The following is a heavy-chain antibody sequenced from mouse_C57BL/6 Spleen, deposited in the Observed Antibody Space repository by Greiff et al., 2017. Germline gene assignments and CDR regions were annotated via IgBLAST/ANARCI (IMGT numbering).Heavy chain of an antibody. J-gene: IGHJ1*03. Sequence: VQLKESGPELVKPGASVKISCKASGYSFTGYYMNWVKQSPEKSLEWIGEINPSTGGTTYNQKFKAKATLTVDKSSSTAYMQLKSLTSEDSAVYYCARSDYYYGSSYSYWYFDVWGTGTTVTVSS. CDR1: GYSFTGYY. V-gene: IGHV1-42*01. D-gene: IGHD1-1*01. CDR3: ARSDYYYGSSYSYWYFDV. CDR2: INPSTGGT.